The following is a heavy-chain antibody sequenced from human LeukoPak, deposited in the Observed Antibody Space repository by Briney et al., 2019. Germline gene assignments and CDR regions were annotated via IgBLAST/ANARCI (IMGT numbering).Heavy chain of an antibody. J-gene: IGHJ6*02. CDR3: ARLRWLLGDDYYYYGMDV. CDR1: GGSFRGYY. V-gene: IGHV4-34*01. Sequence: SETLSLTCAVYGGSFRGYYWSWIRQPPGKGLEWIGEINYSGSTNYNPSLKSRVTISVDTSKNQFSLKLSSVTAADTAVYYCARLRWLLGDDYYYYGMDVWGQGTTVTVSS. D-gene: IGHD4-17*01. CDR2: INYSGST.